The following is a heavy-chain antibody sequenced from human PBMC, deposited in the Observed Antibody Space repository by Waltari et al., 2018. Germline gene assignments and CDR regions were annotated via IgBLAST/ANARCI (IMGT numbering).Heavy chain of an antibody. CDR1: GDSINSGFY. Sequence: QVHLQESCPRLVKPSEILSLISDVSGDSINSGFYWGWFRQAPEKAREWSATIYHDATTFYNPSLTSRVTTSMDASKNQISLKLKSVTAADTAVYYCTRQTLGYCTSAACRRLEAWGQGTLVTVSS. V-gene: IGHV4-38-2*01. CDR2: IYHDATT. CDR3: TRQTLGYCTSAACRRLEA. D-gene: IGHD2-8*02. J-gene: IGHJ5*02.